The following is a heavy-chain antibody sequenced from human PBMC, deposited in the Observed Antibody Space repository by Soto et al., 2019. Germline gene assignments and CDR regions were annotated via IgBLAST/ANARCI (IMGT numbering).Heavy chain of an antibody. D-gene: IGHD3-3*01. V-gene: IGHV3-23*01. CDR3: AKVQGYYDFWSGYYLFDY. CDR2: ISGSGGST. Sequence: GGSLRLSCAASGFTFSSYAMSWVRQAPGKGLEWVSAISGSGGSTYYADSGKGRFTISRDNSKNTLYLQMNSLRAEDTAVYYCAKVQGYYDFWSGYYLFDYWGQGTLVTVSS. J-gene: IGHJ4*02. CDR1: GFTFSSYA.